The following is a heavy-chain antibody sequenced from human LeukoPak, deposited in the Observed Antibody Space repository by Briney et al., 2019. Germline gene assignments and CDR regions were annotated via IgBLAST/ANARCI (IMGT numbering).Heavy chain of an antibody. J-gene: IGHJ3*02. V-gene: IGHV4-4*07. CDR1: GSSISNYY. CDR3: ARIRITMVRGVIPDAFDI. CDR2: IYTSGST. D-gene: IGHD3-10*01. Sequence: SETLSLTCIVSGSSISNYYWSWIRQPAGKGLEWIGRIYTSGSTNYNPSLKSRVTISVDTSKNQFSLKLSSVTAADTAVYYCARIRITMVRGVIPDAFDIWGQGTMVTVSS.